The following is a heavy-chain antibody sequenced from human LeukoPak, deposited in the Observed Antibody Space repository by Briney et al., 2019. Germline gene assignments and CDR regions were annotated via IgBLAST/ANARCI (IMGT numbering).Heavy chain of an antibody. CDR3: ARDHTTVTGWLDP. V-gene: IGHV4-59*01. Sequence: TPSETLSLTCTVSGGSISSYYWGWIRQPPGRGLEWIGYINYRGNTNYNPSLKSRVTLSVDTSKNQFSLKLTSVTAADTAVYYCARDHTTVTGWLDPWGQGNLVTVSS. D-gene: IGHD4-17*01. CDR1: GGSISSYY. CDR2: INYRGNT. J-gene: IGHJ5*02.